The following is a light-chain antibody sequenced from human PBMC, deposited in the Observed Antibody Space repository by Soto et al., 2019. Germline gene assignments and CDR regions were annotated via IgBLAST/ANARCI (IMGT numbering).Light chain of an antibody. V-gene: IGLV1-44*01. CDR3: AAWDDSLNGVV. CDR1: SSNIGSST. CDR2: SDS. Sequence: QSVLTQPPSASGTPGQRVTISCSGSSSNIGSSTVSWYQHLTGTAPKLLIYSDSQRPSGVPDRFSGSKSGTSASLAITGLQSEDEADYYCAAWDDSLNGVVFGGGTQLTVL. J-gene: IGLJ2*01.